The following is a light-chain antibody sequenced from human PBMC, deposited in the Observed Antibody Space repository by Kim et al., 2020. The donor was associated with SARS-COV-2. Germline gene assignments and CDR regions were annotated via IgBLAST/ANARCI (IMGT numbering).Light chain of an antibody. J-gene: IGLJ3*02. V-gene: IGLV4-69*01. CDR3: QTWDTGLV. CDR1: SGHTNYA. Sequence: ATVKLTCTLSSGHTNYAIAWHQQQPEKGPRYLMKLNSDGSHSKGDGIPDRFSGSSSGAERYLTISSLQSEDEADYYCQTWDTGLVFGGGTKVTVL. CDR2: LNSDGSH.